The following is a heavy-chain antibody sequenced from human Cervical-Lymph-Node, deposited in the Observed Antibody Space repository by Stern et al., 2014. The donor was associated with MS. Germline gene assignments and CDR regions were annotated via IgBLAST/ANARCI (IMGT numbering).Heavy chain of an antibody. V-gene: IGHV4-31*03. CDR3: ARGNRAFYYGDAFDM. Sequence: VHLVESGPGLVKPSQTLSLTCTVSGGSLTSGGHYWTWIRQYPGKGLEWIGYNYHSGNADYNPSLKRRVSISVDTSKHQFSLRLSSMTDADTAVYYCARGNRAFYYGDAFDMWGHGTMVTVSS. D-gene: IGHD3-22*01. J-gene: IGHJ3*02. CDR1: GGSLTSGGHY. CDR2: NYHSGNA.